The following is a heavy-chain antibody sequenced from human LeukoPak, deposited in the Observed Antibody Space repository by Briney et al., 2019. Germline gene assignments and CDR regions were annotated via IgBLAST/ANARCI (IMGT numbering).Heavy chain of an antibody. V-gene: IGHV5-51*01. Sequence: GESLKISCKASGYSFTNYWIDWVRQMPGKGLEWMGIIYPGDSDIRYSPSLQSHVTISADRSISTAYLQWSSLKASDNAIYYCARDTGRSQLPGYWGQGTLVTVSS. D-gene: IGHD1-26*01. J-gene: IGHJ4*02. CDR3: ARDTGRSQLPGY. CDR1: GYSFTNYW. CDR2: IYPGDSDI.